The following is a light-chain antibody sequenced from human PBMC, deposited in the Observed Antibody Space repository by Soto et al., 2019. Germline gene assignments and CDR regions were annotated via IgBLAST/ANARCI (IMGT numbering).Light chain of an antibody. CDR3: QLYGKSRGYT. CDR2: SAS. CDR1: QPVDGTY. Sequence: EIVLTQSPGTLSLSPGERATLSCKASQPVDGTYLAWYQPKPGQAPTILIYSASTRASGTPDRFSASGSGADFTLTISRLEPEDLAVYYCQLYGKSRGYTFGQGTKRQI. J-gene: IGKJ2*01. V-gene: IGKV3-20*01.